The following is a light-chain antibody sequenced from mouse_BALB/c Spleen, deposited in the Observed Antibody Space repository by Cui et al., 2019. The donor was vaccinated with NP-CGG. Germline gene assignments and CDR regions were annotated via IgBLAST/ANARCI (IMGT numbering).Light chain of an antibody. CDR2: GTN. Sequence: QVVVTQESALTTSPGETVTLTCRSSSGAVTTSNYANWVQEKPDHLFTGLIGGTNNRTPGVPARFSGSLIGDKAAHTITGAQTEDEAIYFCALWYTNHWVFGGGTKLTVL. J-gene: IGLJ1*01. CDR1: SGAVTTSNY. CDR3: ALWYTNHWV. V-gene: IGLV1*01.